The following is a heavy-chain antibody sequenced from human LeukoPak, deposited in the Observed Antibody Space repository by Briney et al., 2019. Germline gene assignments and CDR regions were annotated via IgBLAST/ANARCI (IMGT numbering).Heavy chain of an antibody. CDR1: GFNFVDYG. CDR3: TKDAGVGSSSPSFYFYMDA. CDR2: VNWNSGST. D-gene: IGHD6-6*01. V-gene: IGHV3-9*01. J-gene: IGHJ6*03. Sequence: PGRSLRLSCAASGFNFVDYGMHWVRQAPGKGLEWVSSVNWNSGSTAYGDSVKGRFTVSRDNAKTSVYLQMDSLRPDDTALYYCTKDAGVGSSSPSFYFYMDAWGKGTTVSVSS.